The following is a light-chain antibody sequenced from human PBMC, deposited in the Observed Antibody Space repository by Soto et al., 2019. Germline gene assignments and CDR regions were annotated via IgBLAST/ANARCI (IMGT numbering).Light chain of an antibody. CDR3: QSYDSSLSGHVV. Sequence: QSVLTQPPSVSGAPGQRVTISCTGRSSNIGAGYDVHWYQQLPGTAPKPLIYGNSNRPSGVPDRFSGSKSGTSASLAITGLQAEDEADYYCQSYDSSLSGHVVFGGGTKLTVL. CDR1: SSNIGAGYD. V-gene: IGLV1-40*01. J-gene: IGLJ2*01. CDR2: GNS.